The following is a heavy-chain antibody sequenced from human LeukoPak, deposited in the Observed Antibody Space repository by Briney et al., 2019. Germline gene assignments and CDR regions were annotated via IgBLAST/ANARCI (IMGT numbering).Heavy chain of an antibody. V-gene: IGHV3-23*01. D-gene: IGHD3-10*01. CDR1: GFIFSNFG. Sequence: GGSLRLSCTASGFIFSNFGLSWVRQPPGKGLEWVSAIGMGDDTYYADTVKGRFTISRDNSKNTLFLQMNSLSAEDTAIYYCAKGFYGSGSSYFDAWGQETLVSVSS. CDR2: IGMGDDT. CDR3: AKGFYGSGSSYFDA. J-gene: IGHJ4*02.